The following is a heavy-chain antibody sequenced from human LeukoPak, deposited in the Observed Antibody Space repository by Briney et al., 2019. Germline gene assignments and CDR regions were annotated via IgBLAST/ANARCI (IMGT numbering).Heavy chain of an antibody. V-gene: IGHV3-NL1*01. D-gene: IGHD3-22*01. CDR2: IYSGSGDST. CDR1: GFTFSSYA. Sequence: GGSLRLSCAASGFTFSSYAMHWVRQAPGKGLEWVSVIYSGSGDSTYYADSVKGRFTISRDNSKNTLYLQMNSLRAEDTAVYYCATRNYYDSSVYFDYWGQGTLVTVSS. J-gene: IGHJ4*02. CDR3: ATRNYYDSSVYFDY.